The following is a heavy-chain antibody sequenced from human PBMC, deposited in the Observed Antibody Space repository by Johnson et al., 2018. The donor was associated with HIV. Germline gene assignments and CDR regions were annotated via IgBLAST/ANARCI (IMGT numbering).Heavy chain of an antibody. CDR3: ARSYSRWDDVFDI. J-gene: IGHJ3*02. V-gene: IGHV3-11*04. CDR2: IRTSGGGI. CDR1: GFTFTDYY. D-gene: IGHD1-26*01. Sequence: QVQLVESGGSLVKPGGSMRLSCAASGFTFTDYYMTWIRQAPGKGLEWVSHIRTSGGGIYYADSVKGRFTISRDNARNSLYLQMNSLRAEDTAVYYCARSYSRWDDVFDIWGQGTMVTVSS.